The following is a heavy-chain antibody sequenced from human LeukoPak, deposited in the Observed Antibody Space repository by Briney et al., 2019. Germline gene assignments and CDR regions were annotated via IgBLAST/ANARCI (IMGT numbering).Heavy chain of an antibody. V-gene: IGHV3-30*18. CDR1: GFNFNTYA. CDR3: AKVAYSIDAFDV. D-gene: IGHD4-11*01. J-gene: IGHJ3*01. Sequence: GTFLRLSCAASGFNFNTYAMHWVRQVPGKGLEWLAVILYDGSNKYFGDSVKGRFTISRDNSKNTLHLQMNSLRVEDTAVYYCAKVAYSIDAFDVWGRGTMVIVSS. CDR2: ILYDGSNK.